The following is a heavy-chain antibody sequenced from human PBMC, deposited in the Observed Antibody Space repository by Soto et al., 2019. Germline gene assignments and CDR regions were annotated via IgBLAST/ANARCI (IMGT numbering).Heavy chain of an antibody. CDR3: ARGNAYCDGDCYPNWFDP. D-gene: IGHD2-21*01. Sequence: SETLSLTCSVSGDSISTYYWSWIRQPPGKGLEWIGHIYYRGSTNYNPSLMGRVTLSVDTSKNERSLKLNSVTAADTAVYYCARGNAYCDGDCYPNWFDPWGQGTLVTVS. V-gene: IGHV4-59*12. CDR1: GDSISTYY. J-gene: IGHJ5*02. CDR2: IYYRGST.